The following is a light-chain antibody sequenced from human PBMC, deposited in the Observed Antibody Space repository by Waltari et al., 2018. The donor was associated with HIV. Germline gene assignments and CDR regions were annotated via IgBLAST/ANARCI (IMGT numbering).Light chain of an antibody. CDR3: QVWDSSSDHVV. CDR1: NIGSKS. V-gene: IGLV3-21*04. Sequence: SYVLTQPPSVSVAPGKTARITCGGNNIGSKSVHWYQQKPGQAPVLVIYYDSDRPSGSPERCSGSNSGNTATRTSSRVEAGDEADYYCQVWDSSSDHVVVGGGAKLTVL. CDR2: YDS. J-gene: IGLJ2*01.